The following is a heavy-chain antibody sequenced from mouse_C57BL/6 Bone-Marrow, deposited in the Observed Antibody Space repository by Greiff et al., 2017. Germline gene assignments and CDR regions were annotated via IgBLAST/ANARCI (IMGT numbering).Heavy chain of an antibody. Sequence: VKLQESGAELVNPGASVKMSCKASGYTFTTYPIEWMKQNHGKSLEWIGNFHPYNDDNKYNEKFKGKATLTVEKSSSTVYLELSRLTSDDSAVYYCARGGNYGGYYFDYWGQGTTLTVSS. CDR3: ARGGNYGGYYFDY. CDR2: FHPYNDDN. V-gene: IGHV1-47*01. D-gene: IGHD2-1*01. J-gene: IGHJ2*01. CDR1: GYTFTTYP.